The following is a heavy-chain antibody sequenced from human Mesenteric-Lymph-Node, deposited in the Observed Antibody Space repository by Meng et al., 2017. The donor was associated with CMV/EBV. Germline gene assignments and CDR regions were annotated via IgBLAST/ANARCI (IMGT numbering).Heavy chain of an antibody. D-gene: IGHD3-3*01. V-gene: IGHV3-9*03. CDR2: ISWNSGSI. J-gene: IGHJ4*02. CDR1: GFTFDDYA. Sequence: SLKISCAASGFTFDDYAMHWVRQAPGKGLEWVSGISWNSGSIGYADSVKGRFTISRDNAKNSLYLQMNSLRAEDMALYYCAKDREYDFCSGPFDYWGQGTLVTVSS. CDR3: AKDREYDFCSGPFDY.